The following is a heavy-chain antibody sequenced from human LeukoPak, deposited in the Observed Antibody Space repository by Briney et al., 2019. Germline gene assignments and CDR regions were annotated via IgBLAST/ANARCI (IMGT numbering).Heavy chain of an antibody. CDR3: ASGDCSGGGCYVPWAARKRWAFNAFDI. Sequence: SSVKVSSKASGGTFSSYAISWVRQAPGQGLEWMAGIIPIFGTANYAQQFQGRVTITTDESTSTAYMELSSLRSEDTAVYYCASGDCSGGGCYVPWAARKRWAFNAFDIWGQGTMVTVSS. CDR1: GGTFSSYA. CDR2: IIPIFGTA. J-gene: IGHJ3*02. D-gene: IGHD2-15*01. V-gene: IGHV1-69*05.